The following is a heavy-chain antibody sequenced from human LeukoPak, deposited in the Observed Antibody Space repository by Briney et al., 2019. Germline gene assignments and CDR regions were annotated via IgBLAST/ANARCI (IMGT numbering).Heavy chain of an antibody. CDR3: ARDCSSTSCPPYYYYYGMDV. V-gene: IGHV1-18*01. CDR1: GYTFTSYG. Sequence: ASVKVSCKAAGYTFTSYGISWVRQAPGQGLEWMGWISAYNGNTNYAQKLQGRVTMATDTSTSTAYIELRSLRSDDTAAYYCARDCSSTSCPPYYYYYGMDVWGQGTTVTVSS. CDR2: ISAYNGNT. D-gene: IGHD2-2*01. J-gene: IGHJ6*02.